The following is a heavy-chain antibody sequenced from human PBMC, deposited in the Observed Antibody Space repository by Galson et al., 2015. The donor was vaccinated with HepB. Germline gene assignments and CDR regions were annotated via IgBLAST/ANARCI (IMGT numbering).Heavy chain of an antibody. Sequence: SLRLSCAASGFTFSSHWMHWVRQAPGEGLVWVSRINSAGSSTNYADSVKGRFTISRDNSKNTLYLQMNSLRAEDTAVYYCAKDLDYYGSGTYIYFDYWGQGTLVTVSS. J-gene: IGHJ4*02. D-gene: IGHD3-10*01. CDR3: AKDLDYYGSGTYIYFDY. CDR1: GFTFSSHW. CDR2: INSAGSST. V-gene: IGHV3-74*01.